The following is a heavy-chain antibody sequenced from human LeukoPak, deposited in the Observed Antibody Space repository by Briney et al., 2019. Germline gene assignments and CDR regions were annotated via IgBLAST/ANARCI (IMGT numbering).Heavy chain of an antibody. Sequence: SETLSLTCAVYGGSFSGYYWSWIRQPPGKGLEWIGEIHHIGRTNYNPSLKSRVTIAVDTSNNQFSLKLSAVTGPGTAVYYCARGRRVLYYYYMDVWGKGTTVTVSS. CDR3: ARGRRVLYYYYMDV. D-gene: IGHD3-10*01. CDR1: GGSFSGYY. J-gene: IGHJ6*03. CDR2: IHHIGRT. V-gene: IGHV4-34*01.